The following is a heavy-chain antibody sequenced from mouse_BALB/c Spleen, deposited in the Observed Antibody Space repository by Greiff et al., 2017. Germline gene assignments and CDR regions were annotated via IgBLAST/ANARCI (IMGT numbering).Heavy chain of an antibody. CDR1: GYSITSGYY. V-gene: IGHV3-6*02. Sequence: VQLKESGPGLVKPSQSLSLTCSVTGYSITSGYYWNWIRQFPGNKLEWMGYISYDGSNNYNPSLKNRISITRDTSKNQFFLKLNSVTTEDTATYYCAREKYGNLDYWGQGTTLTVSS. D-gene: IGHD2-10*02. CDR2: ISYDGSN. J-gene: IGHJ2*01. CDR3: AREKYGNLDY.